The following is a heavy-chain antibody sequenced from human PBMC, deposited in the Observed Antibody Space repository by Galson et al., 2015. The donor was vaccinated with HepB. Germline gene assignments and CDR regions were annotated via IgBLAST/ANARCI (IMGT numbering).Heavy chain of an antibody. J-gene: IGHJ3*02. CDR1: GFTFSDYG. CDR2: IWWDGTHD. V-gene: IGHV3-33*01. CDR3: ASEGPQTGTSSFDI. Sequence: SLRLSCAASGFTFSDYGMHWVRQAPGKGLEWAASIWWDGTHDSYADSVKGRFTVSRDNSKNTVHLEMNGLRLEDTAVYYCASEGPQTGTSSFDIWGQGTLVAVSS. D-gene: IGHD3-9*01.